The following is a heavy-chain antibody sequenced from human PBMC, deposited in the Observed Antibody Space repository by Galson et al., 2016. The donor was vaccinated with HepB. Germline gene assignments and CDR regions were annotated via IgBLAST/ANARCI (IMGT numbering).Heavy chain of an antibody. CDR1: GYTFGNYD. D-gene: IGHD3-10*01. V-gene: IGHV1-18*01. CDR3: TGTDAGGDDLEV. CDR2: VSGYNGNT. J-gene: IGHJ3*01. Sequence: SVKVSCKASGYTFGNYDVSWVRQAPGQGLEWMGRVSGYNGNTDYGQKVQGRVTMSIETSTNTAYMDLRSLGFDDTAVYFCTGTDAGGDDLEVWGRGTLVTVAS.